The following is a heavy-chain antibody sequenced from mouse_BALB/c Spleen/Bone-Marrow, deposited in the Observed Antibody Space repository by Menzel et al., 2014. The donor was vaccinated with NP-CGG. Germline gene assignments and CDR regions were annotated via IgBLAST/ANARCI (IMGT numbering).Heavy chain of an antibody. CDR3: ARSYYGRAMDY. CDR1: GYTFTSYW. Sequence: DLVKPGASVKLSCKASGYTFTSYWINWIKQRPGQGLEWIGRIVPGSGSTYYDEMFKGKATLTVDTSSSTAYIQLSSLSSEDSAVYFCARSYYGRAMDYWGQGTSVTVSS. J-gene: IGHJ4*01. V-gene: IGHV1S41*01. D-gene: IGHD1-1*01. CDR2: IVPGSGST.